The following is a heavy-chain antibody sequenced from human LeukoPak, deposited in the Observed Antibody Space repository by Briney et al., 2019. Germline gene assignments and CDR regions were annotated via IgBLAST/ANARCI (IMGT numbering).Heavy chain of an antibody. CDR2: INHSGGT. D-gene: IGHD5-18*01. V-gene: IGHV4-34*01. CDR1: GFTFSSYA. Sequence: LRLSCAASGFTFSSYAMHWVRQPPGKGLEWIGEINHSGGTSYNPSLKSRVTMSVDTSKNQFSVKLTSVTAADTAVYYCARAKDSYGKVFDCWGQGTLVTVSS. J-gene: IGHJ5*01. CDR3: ARAKDSYGKVFDC.